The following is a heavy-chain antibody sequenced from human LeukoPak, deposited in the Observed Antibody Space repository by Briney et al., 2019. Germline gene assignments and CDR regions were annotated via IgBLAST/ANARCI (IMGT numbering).Heavy chain of an antibody. V-gene: IGHV1-2*02. Sequence: ASVKVSCKASGYTFTGYYMHWVRQAPGQGLEWMGWINPNSGGTKYAQKFQGRVTMTRDTSISTAYMELSRLRSDDTAVYYCARERPTFGVAARTYYYMDVWGKGTTVTVSS. CDR1: GYTFTGYY. D-gene: IGHD3-3*01. CDR2: INPNSGGT. CDR3: ARERPTFGVAARTYYYMDV. J-gene: IGHJ6*03.